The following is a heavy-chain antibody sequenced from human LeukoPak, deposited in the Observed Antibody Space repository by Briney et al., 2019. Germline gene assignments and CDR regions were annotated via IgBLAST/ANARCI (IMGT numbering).Heavy chain of an antibody. CDR2: INPSGGST. Sequence: ASVKVSCKASGYTFTSYCMHWVRQAPGQGLEWMGIINPSGGSTSYAQKFQGRVTMTRDMSTSTVYMELSSLRSEDTAVYYCARGGGTGSSWNTFDYWGQGTLVTVSS. CDR1: GYTFTSYC. V-gene: IGHV1-46*01. CDR3: ARGGGTGSSWNTFDY. D-gene: IGHD6-13*01. J-gene: IGHJ4*02.